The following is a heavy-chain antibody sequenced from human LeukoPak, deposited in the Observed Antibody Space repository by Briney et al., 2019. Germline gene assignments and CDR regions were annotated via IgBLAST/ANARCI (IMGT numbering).Heavy chain of an antibody. Sequence: GSSVKVSCKASGGTFSSYTISWVRQAPGQGLEWMGRIIPILGIANHAQKFQGRVTITADKSTSTAYMELSSLRSEDTAVYYCARGIAVAGTPSWYYGMDVWGQGTTVTVSS. J-gene: IGHJ6*02. D-gene: IGHD6-19*01. CDR2: IIPILGIA. CDR1: GGTFSSYT. CDR3: ARGIAVAGTPSWYYGMDV. V-gene: IGHV1-69*02.